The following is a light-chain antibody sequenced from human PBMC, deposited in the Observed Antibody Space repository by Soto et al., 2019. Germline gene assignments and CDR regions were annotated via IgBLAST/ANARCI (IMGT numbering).Light chain of an antibody. J-gene: IGKJ5*01. V-gene: IGKV1-39*01. Sequence: IHMTQSPSSLSASVGYIFTITCRASQSISSYLNWYHQKPGKAPKLLIYAASSLQSGVPSRLRGSGSGTDFTLTISSLQPEDFATYYCQQSYSNPITFGPGTRLEIK. CDR2: AAS. CDR1: QSISSY. CDR3: QQSYSNPIT.